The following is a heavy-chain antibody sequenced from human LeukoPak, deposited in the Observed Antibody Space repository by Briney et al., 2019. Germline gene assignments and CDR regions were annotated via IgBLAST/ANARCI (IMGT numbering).Heavy chain of an antibody. D-gene: IGHD6-19*01. CDR2: IYTSGST. CDR1: GGSISSGSYY. Sequence: SETLSLTCTVSGGSISSGSYYWSWIRQPAGKGLEWIGRIYTSGSTNYNPSLKSRVTISVDTSKNQFSLKLSSVTAADTAVYYCARDYSSGWWSYFDYWGQGTLDTVSS. CDR3: ARDYSSGWWSYFDY. V-gene: IGHV4-61*02. J-gene: IGHJ4*02.